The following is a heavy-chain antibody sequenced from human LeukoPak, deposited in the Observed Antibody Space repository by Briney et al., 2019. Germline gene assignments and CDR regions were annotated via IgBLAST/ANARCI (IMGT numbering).Heavy chain of an antibody. J-gene: IGHJ6*02. CDR3: ARDRAQRITIFGVVSKLYYYGMDV. V-gene: IGHV4-4*07. CDR1: GGSISSYY. Sequence: SETLSLTCTVSGGSISSYYWSWIRQPAGKGLEWIGRIYTSGSTNYNPSLKSRVTMSVDTSKNQFSLKLSSVTAADTAVYYCARDRAQRITIFGVVSKLYYYGMDVWGQGTTVAVSS. CDR2: IYTSGST. D-gene: IGHD3-3*01.